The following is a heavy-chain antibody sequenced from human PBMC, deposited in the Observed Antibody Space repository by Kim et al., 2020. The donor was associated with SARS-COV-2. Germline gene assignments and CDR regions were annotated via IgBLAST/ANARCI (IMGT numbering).Heavy chain of an antibody. CDR2: ISSSSSYI. Sequence: GGSLRLSCAASGFTFSSYSMNWVRQAPGKGLEWVSSISSSSSYIYYPDSVKGRFTISRDNAKNSLYLQMNSLRAEDTAVYYCARDLSYYGSGSYPNWFDPWGQGTLVTVSS. CDR1: GFTFSSYS. CDR3: ARDLSYYGSGSYPNWFDP. J-gene: IGHJ5*02. D-gene: IGHD3-10*01. V-gene: IGHV3-21*01.